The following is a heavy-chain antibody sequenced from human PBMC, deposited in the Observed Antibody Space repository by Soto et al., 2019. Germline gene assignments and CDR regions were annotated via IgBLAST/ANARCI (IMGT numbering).Heavy chain of an antibody. CDR2: IYYSGST. Sequence: SETLSLTCTVSGGSISSGDYYWRWIRQPPGKGLEWIGYIYYSGSTYYNPSLKSRVTISVDTSKNQFSLKLSSVTAADTAVYYCAREVWFGELLYYYYGMDVWGQGTTVTVSS. CDR1: GGSISSGDYY. J-gene: IGHJ6*02. CDR3: AREVWFGELLYYYYGMDV. V-gene: IGHV4-30-4*01. D-gene: IGHD3-10*01.